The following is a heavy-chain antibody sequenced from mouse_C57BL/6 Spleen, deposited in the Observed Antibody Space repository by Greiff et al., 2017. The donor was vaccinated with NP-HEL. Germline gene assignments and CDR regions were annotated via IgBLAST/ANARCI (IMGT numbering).Heavy chain of an antibody. J-gene: IGHJ4*01. V-gene: IGHV1-74*01. CDR2: IHPSDSDT. CDR3: ATSSYDYEEAMDY. CDR1: GYTFTSYW. D-gene: IGHD2-4*01. Sequence: QVQLKQPGAELVKPGASVKVSCKASGYTFTSYWMHWVKQRPGQGLEWIGRIHPSDSDTNYNQKFKGKATLTVDKSSSTAYMQLSSLTSEDSAVYYCATSSYDYEEAMDYWGQGTSVTVSS.